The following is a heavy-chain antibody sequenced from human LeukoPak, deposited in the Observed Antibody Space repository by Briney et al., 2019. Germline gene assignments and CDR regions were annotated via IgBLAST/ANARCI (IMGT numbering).Heavy chain of an antibody. Sequence: GGSLRLSYAASGFTVSSNYMSWVRQAPGKGLEWVSVIYSGGSTYYADSVKGRFTISRDNSKNTLYLQMNSLRAEDTAVYYCARDPYPQKDSNYNYWGQGTLVTVSS. CDR1: GFTVSSNY. CDR3: ARDPYPQKDSNYNY. CDR2: IYSGGST. J-gene: IGHJ4*02. V-gene: IGHV3-66*02. D-gene: IGHD4-11*01.